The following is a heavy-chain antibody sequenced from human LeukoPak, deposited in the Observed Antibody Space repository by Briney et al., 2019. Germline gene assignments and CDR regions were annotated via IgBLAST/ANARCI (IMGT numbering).Heavy chain of an antibody. V-gene: IGHV5-51*01. Sequence: GESLKISCKGSGYNFTSYWIGWVRQMPGKGLEWMGIIYPGDSDARYSPSFQGQVTISADKSISTAYLQWSSLKASDTAVYYCARLVTDSSGYYLDYWGQGTLVTVSS. CDR3: ARLVTDSSGYYLDY. D-gene: IGHD3-22*01. CDR1: GYNFTSYW. CDR2: IYPGDSDA. J-gene: IGHJ4*02.